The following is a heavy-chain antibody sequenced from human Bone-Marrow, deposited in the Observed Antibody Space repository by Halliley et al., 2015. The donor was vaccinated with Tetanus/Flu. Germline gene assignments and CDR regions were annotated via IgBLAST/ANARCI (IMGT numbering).Heavy chain of an antibody. CDR3: ARYTASDGDRFDL. CDR2: IYHSGPT. D-gene: IGHD3-10*01. V-gene: IGHV4-4*01. CDR1: GGSISSTNW. Sequence: TLSLTCAVSGGSISSTNWWGWVRQPPGKGLEWIGEIYHSGPTNYNPSLRSRVTMSIDKSKNQVFLNLISVTAADSAMYFCARYTASDGDRFDLWGQGTLVTVSS. J-gene: IGHJ4*02.